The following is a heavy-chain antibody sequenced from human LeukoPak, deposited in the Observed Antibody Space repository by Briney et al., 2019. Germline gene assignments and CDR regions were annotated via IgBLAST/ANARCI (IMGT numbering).Heavy chain of an antibody. D-gene: IGHD6-19*01. CDR2: TYYRSKWYN. Sequence: SQTLSLTCDISGDSVSSNNGAWNWIRQSPSRGLEWLGRTYYRSKWYNDYAGSLNGRITISPDTSKNQFSLHLNSVTPEDTAVYYCARDLGNTGWYTLDYWGQGILVTVSS. CDR3: ARDLGNTGWYTLDY. J-gene: IGHJ4*02. CDR1: GDSVSSNNGA. V-gene: IGHV6-1*01.